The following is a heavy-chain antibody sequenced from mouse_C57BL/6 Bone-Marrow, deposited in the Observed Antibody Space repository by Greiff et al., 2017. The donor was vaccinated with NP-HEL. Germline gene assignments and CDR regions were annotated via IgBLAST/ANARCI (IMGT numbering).Heavy chain of an antibody. J-gene: IGHJ2*01. CDR2: INPYNGGT. V-gene: IGHV1-19*01. Sequence: EVQLQQSGPVLVKPGASVKMSCKASGYTFTDYYMNWVKQSHGKSLEWIGVINPYNGGTSYNQKFKGKATLTVDKSSSTAYMELNRLTSEDSAVYYCARESNYDSFFDYWGQGTTLTVSS. D-gene: IGHD2-5*01. CDR1: GYTFTDYY. CDR3: ARESNYDSFFDY.